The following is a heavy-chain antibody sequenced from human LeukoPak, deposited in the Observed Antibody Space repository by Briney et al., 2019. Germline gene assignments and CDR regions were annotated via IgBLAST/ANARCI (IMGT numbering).Heavy chain of an antibody. CDR2: IRYDGSNK. J-gene: IGHJ4*02. CDR1: GFTFSSYG. V-gene: IGHV3-30*02. Sequence: GGSLRLSCAASGFTFSSYGMHWVRQASGKGLEWVAFIRYDGSNKYYADSVKGRFTISRDNSKNTLYLQMYSLRAEDTAVYYCAKALTTVTTDGNDYWGQGTLVTVSS. D-gene: IGHD4-17*01. CDR3: AKALTTVTTDGNDY.